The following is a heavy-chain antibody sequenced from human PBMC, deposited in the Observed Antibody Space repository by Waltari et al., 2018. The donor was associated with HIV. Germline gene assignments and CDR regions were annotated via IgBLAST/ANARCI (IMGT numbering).Heavy chain of an antibody. J-gene: IGHJ5*02. CDR1: GFTFSSYW. V-gene: IGHV3-7*01. Sequence: EVQLVESGGGLVQPGGSLRLSCAASGFTFSSYWLSGVRQAPGKGLEGVANIKQDGSEKYYVDSMKGRFTISRDNAKNSLYLQINSLRAEDTAVYYCAGRSPARRLNWFDPWGQGTLVIVSS. CDR3: AGRSPARRLNWFDP. D-gene: IGHD2-8*01. CDR2: IKQDGSEK.